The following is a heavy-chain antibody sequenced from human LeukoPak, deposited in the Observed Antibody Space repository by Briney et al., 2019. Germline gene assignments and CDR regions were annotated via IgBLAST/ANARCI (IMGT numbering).Heavy chain of an antibody. CDR2: INTDGSST. CDR3: ARDGYNYYMDV. CDR1: GFTFSSYW. V-gene: IGHV3-74*01. J-gene: IGHJ6*03. Sequence: QPGGSLRLSCAASGFTFSSYWMHWVRQAPGKGLVWVSRINTDGSSTSYADSVKGRFTISRGNAKNTLYLQMNSLRAEDTAVYYCARDGYNYYMDVWGKGTTVTVS.